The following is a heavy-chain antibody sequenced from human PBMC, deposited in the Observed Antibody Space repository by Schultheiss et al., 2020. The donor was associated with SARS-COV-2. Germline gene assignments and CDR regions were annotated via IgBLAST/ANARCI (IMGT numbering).Heavy chain of an antibody. Sequence: GGSLRLSCAASGFTFSSYAMHWVRQAPGKGLEWVAVISRDGNTKDYADSVKGRFTISRDNAKNSLYLQMNSLRAEDTAVYYCASGLENYYDSSGYYTFDYWGQGTLVTVSS. V-gene: IGHV3-30*04. J-gene: IGHJ4*02. CDR2: ISRDGNTK. CDR3: ASGLENYYDSSGYYTFDY. CDR1: GFTFSSYA. D-gene: IGHD3-22*01.